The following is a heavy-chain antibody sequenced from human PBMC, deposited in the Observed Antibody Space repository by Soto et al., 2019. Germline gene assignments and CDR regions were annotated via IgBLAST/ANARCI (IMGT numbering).Heavy chain of an antibody. D-gene: IGHD3-10*01. CDR1: GYTFTSYG. Sequence: GASVQVSCRASGYTFTSYGINWVRQAPGQGLEWMGWISAYNGNTNYAQKLQGRGTMTTDTSTSTAYMGLRSLRSDDTAVYYCVRDIKGGWDYYGSGSPSYGMDVWGQGTTVTVSS. CDR2: ISAYNGNT. CDR3: VRDIKGGWDYYGSGSPSYGMDV. V-gene: IGHV1-18*04. J-gene: IGHJ6*02.